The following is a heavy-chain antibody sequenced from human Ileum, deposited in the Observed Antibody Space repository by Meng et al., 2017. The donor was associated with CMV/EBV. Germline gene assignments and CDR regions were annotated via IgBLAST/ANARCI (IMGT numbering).Heavy chain of an antibody. CDR2: INGVGEDA. D-gene: IGHD3-10*01. V-gene: IGHV3-23*01. CDR3: ANYYYGAGRYSLDH. Sequence: ASGCTFTSHGMSWVRRAPGKGLEWVSSINGVGEDAQYADSVKGRLTISRDNSKSTLFLQINSLRAEDTALYYCANYYYGAGRYSLDHWGHGTLVTVSS. J-gene: IGHJ4*01. CDR1: GCTFTSHG.